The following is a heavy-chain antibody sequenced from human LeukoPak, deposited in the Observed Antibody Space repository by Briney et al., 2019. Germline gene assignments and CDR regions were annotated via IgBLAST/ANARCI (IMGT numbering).Heavy chain of an antibody. D-gene: IGHD6-19*01. CDR2: ISAYNGNT. V-gene: IGHV1-18*04. Sequence: ASVKVSCKASGYTFTTYYMQWVRQAPGQGLEWMGWISAYNGNTNYAQKLQGRVTMTTDTSTSTAYMELRSLRSDDTAVYYCASSRGAVAGATIDYWGQGTLVTVSS. CDR3: ASSRGAVAGATIDY. J-gene: IGHJ4*02. CDR1: GYTFTTYY.